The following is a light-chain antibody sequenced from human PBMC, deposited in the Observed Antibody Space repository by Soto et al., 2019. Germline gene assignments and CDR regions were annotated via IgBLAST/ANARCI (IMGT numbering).Light chain of an antibody. J-gene: IGKJ4*01. CDR3: QQYDNLPPLT. CDR2: AAS. V-gene: IGKV1-27*01. CDR1: QGISNY. Sequence: DIPLTHSRSSLAASIIERVPIXDRASQGISNYLAWYQQKTGKVPKLLMYAASTLQSGVPSRFSGSGSGTDFTFTISSLQPEDIATYYCQQYDNLPPLTFGGGTKV.